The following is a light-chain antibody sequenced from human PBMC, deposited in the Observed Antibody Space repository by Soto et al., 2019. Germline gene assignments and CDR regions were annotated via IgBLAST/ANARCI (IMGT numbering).Light chain of an antibody. CDR1: RSDVGSYNL. CDR3: CSYAGSSTVV. CDR2: EVS. Sequence: QSALTQPASVSGSPGQSITISCTGTRSDVGSYNLVSWYQQHPGKAPKLMIYEVSKRPSGVSNRFSGSKPGNTASLTLAGLQAEDEADYYCCSYAGSSTVVFGGGTKLTVL. J-gene: IGLJ2*01. V-gene: IGLV2-23*02.